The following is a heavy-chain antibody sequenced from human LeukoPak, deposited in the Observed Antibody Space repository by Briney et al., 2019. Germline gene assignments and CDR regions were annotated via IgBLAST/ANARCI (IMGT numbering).Heavy chain of an antibody. Sequence: GGSLRLSCAASEFTVSSNYMSWVRQAPGKGLEWVSIIYSTGGKYYADSVKGRFTISRDNSKHTLYLPMNSLRAEDTAVYYCARGSDGWFAFDYWGQGILVTVSS. CDR2: IYSTGGK. D-gene: IGHD6-19*01. J-gene: IGHJ4*02. V-gene: IGHV3-66*01. CDR3: ARGSDGWFAFDY. CDR1: EFTVSSNY.